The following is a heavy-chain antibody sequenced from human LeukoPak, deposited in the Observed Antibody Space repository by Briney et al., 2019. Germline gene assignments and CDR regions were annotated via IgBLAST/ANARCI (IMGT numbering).Heavy chain of an antibody. V-gene: IGHV1-18*01. Sequence: ASVKVSCKASGYTFTSYGISWVRQAPGQGLEWMGWISAYTGNTNCAQKLQGRVSMTTDTSTSTAYMELRSLRSDDTAVYYCARAVLGGTIIHHYYYYMDVWGKGTTVTVSS. D-gene: IGHD1-7*01. J-gene: IGHJ6*03. CDR2: ISAYTGNT. CDR1: GYTFTSYG. CDR3: ARAVLGGTIIHHYYYYMDV.